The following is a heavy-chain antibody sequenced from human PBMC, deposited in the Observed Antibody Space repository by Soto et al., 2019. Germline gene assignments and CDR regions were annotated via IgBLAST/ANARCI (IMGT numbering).Heavy chain of an antibody. CDR1: GFPFSTYG. Sequence: QVQLVESGGGVVQPGRSLRLSCSASGFPFSTYGMHWVRQAPGKGLEWVAVISYDGSPKYSADSVKGRFTISRDNSQNMVYLEINGLRPEDTARYYCAKKDITLVREVVISAPVYPYDHHGLDFWGRGTTVTV. J-gene: IGHJ6*02. V-gene: IGHV3-30*18. D-gene: IGHD3-10*01. CDR3: AKKDITLVREVVISAPVYPYDHHGLDF. CDR2: ISYDGSPK.